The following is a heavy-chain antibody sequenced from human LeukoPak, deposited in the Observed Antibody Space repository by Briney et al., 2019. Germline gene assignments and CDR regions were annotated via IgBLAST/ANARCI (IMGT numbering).Heavy chain of an antibody. J-gene: IGHJ5*02. D-gene: IGHD3-16*01. Sequence: PGGSLRLSCAASGFTFSSYAMSWVRQAPGKGLEWVGRIKSKTDGGTTDYAAPVKGRFTISRDDSKNTLYLQMNSLKTEDTAVYYCTRETGRGIRWFDPWGQGTLVTVSS. CDR3: TRETGRGIRWFDP. CDR1: GFTFSSYA. V-gene: IGHV3-15*01. CDR2: IKSKTDGGTT.